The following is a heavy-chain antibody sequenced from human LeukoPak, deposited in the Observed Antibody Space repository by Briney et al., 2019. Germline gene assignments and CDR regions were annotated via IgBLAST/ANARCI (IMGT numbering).Heavy chain of an antibody. CDR3: ARRIAVAGNNWFDP. J-gene: IGHJ5*02. D-gene: IGHD6-19*01. CDR1: GGTFSSYA. Sequence: GASVKVSCKASGGTFSSYAISWVRQAPGQGLEWMGGIIPIFGTANHAQKFQGRVTITTDESTSTAYMELSSLRSEDTAVYYCARRIAVAGNNWFDPWGQGTLVTVSS. V-gene: IGHV1-69*05. CDR2: IIPIFGTA.